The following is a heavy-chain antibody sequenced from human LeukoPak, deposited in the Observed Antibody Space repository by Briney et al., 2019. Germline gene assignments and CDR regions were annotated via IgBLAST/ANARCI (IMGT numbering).Heavy chain of an antibody. J-gene: IGHJ5*02. CDR1: GYTFTGYY. CDR2: ISAYNGNT. Sequence: GASVKVSCKASGYTFTGYYMHWVRQAPGQGLEWMGWISAYNGNTNYAQKLQGRVTMTTDTSTSTAYMELRSLRSDDTAVYYCARGRGRLPNWFDPWGQGTLVTVSS. CDR3: ARGRGRLPNWFDP. V-gene: IGHV1-18*04. D-gene: IGHD5-18*01.